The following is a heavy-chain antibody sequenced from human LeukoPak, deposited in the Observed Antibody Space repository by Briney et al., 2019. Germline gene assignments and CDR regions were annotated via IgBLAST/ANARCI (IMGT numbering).Heavy chain of an antibody. CDR3: ASSITMALFDY. Sequence: SETLSLTCTVSGGSISSSSYYWGWIRQPPGKGLEWIGSIYYSGSTYYNPSLKSRVTISVDTSKNQFSLKLSSVTAADTAVYYCASSITMALFDYWGQGTLATVSS. J-gene: IGHJ4*02. CDR1: GGSISSSSYY. CDR2: IYYSGST. V-gene: IGHV4-39*01. D-gene: IGHD3-10*01.